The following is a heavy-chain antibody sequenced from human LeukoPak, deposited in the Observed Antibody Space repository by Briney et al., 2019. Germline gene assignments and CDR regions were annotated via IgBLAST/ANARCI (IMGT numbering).Heavy chain of an antibody. V-gene: IGHV4-39*01. CDR3: ARAVRPLLWFGELGLHDRFFDY. CDR2: MYYGGST. CDR1: GGSISSSSNY. J-gene: IGHJ4*02. D-gene: IGHD3-10*01. Sequence: PSETLSLTCTVSGGSISSSSNYWGWVRQPPGKGLEWIGSMYYGGSTYYNPSLKSRVTISVDTSKNLLSLKLSSVTAADTAVYYCARAVRPLLWFGELGLHDRFFDYWGQGTLVTVSS.